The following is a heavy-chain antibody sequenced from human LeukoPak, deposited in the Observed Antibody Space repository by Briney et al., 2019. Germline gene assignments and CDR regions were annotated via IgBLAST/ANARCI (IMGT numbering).Heavy chain of an antibody. J-gene: IGHJ4*02. V-gene: IGHV5-51*01. CDR1: GYSFTSYW. CDR3: ARGDRYCSSTSPCSADY. CDR2: IYPGDSDT. Sequence: GESLKISCKGSGYSFTSYWIGWVRQMPGKGLEWMGIIYPGDSDTRYSPSFQGQVTISADKSISTAYLQWSSLKASDTAMYYCARGDRYCSSTSPCSADYWGQGTLVTVSS. D-gene: IGHD2-2*01.